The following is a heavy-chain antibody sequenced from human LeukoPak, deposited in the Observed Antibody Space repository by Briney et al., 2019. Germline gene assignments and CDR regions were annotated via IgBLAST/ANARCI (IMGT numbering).Heavy chain of an antibody. CDR2: IYYSGST. CDR1: GGSISGYY. D-gene: IGHD3-22*01. Sequence: SETLSLTCTVSGGSISGYYWSWIRQPPGKGLEWIGYIYYSGSTNYNPSLKSRVTISVDTSKNQFSLKLSSVTAADTAVYYCARESRSGYYCWGQGTLVTVSS. CDR3: ARESRSGYYC. V-gene: IGHV4-59*01. J-gene: IGHJ4*02.